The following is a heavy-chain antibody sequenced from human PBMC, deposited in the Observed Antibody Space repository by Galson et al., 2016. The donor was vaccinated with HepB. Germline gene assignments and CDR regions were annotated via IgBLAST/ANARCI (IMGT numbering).Heavy chain of an antibody. CDR2: IYPSDDST. V-gene: IGHV1-46*01. CDR3: ARRSVVTRAFDY. D-gene: IGHD1-1*01. J-gene: IGHJ4*02. Sequence: SVKVSCKASGHTFTTYYIHWVRQAPGQGLEYMGLIYPSDDSTAYAPKFQGRVTMTSDTSTTTAFMELNSLRSDDTAVYYCARRSVVTRAFDYWGLGTLVTVSS. CDR1: GHTFTTYY.